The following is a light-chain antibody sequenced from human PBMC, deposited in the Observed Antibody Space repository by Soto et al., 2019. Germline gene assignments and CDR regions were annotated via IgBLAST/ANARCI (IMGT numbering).Light chain of an antibody. Sequence: QSALTQPRSVSGSPGQSVTISCTGTISDVGGYNYVSWYQQHPGKAPKLVIHDVTRRPSGVPDRFSGSKSGDTASLTISGLQAEDEAHYYCCSYAGSYTYVFGTGTKVTVL. CDR1: ISDVGGYNY. CDR3: CSYAGSYTYV. J-gene: IGLJ1*01. V-gene: IGLV2-11*01. CDR2: DVT.